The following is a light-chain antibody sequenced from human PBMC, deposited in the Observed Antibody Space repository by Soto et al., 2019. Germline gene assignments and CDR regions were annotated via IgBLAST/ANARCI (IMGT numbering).Light chain of an antibody. J-gene: IGLJ1*01. V-gene: IGLV1-44*01. CDR2: NNN. CDR3: AAWDDSLSGHFV. CDR1: SSNIGTNT. Sequence: QSVLTQPPSASGTPGQRVTISCSGSSSNIGTNTVSWYQHLPGTAPKLLIYNNNQRPSGVPDRFSGSKSGTSASLAISGLQSEDGADYYCAAWDDSLSGHFVFGTGTKVTVL.